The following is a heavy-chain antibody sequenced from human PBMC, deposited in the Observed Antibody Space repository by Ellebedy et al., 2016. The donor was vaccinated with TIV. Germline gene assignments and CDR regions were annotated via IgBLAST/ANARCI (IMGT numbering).Heavy chain of an antibody. D-gene: IGHD3-10*01. Sequence: SETLSLXXTVSGVSISSFYWSWIRQPPGKGLEWIWHISYSGSSNYNPSLKSRVTISVDTSKNQFSLKLSSVTAADTGIYYCAKHFYYGSGSLDYWGQGTQVTVSS. V-gene: IGHV4-59*08. CDR2: ISYSGSS. CDR3: AKHFYYGSGSLDY. J-gene: IGHJ4*02. CDR1: GVSISSFY.